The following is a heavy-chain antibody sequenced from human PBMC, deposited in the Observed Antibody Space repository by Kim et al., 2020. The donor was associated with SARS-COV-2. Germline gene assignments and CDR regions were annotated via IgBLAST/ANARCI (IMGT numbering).Heavy chain of an antibody. CDR1: GFTFSASG. CDR2: IRSKVHSYAT. CDR3: LLLYGDYGT. D-gene: IGHD4-17*01. V-gene: IGHV3-73*01. Sequence: GGSLRLSCAASGFTFSASGIHWVRQASGKGLEWVGRIRSKVHSYATAYAASVKGRVTLSRDDSKNTAYLQMNSLKTEDTAVYYCLLLYGDYGTWGQGILVTVSS. J-gene: IGHJ4*02.